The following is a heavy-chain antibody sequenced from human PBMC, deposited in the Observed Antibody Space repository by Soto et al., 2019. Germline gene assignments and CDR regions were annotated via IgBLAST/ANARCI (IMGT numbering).Heavy chain of an antibody. CDR1: GCSISSYY. CDR3: ARSGSYYAFDI. J-gene: IGHJ3*02. CDR2: IYYSGST. Sequence: PSETLSVTCPVSGCSISSYYWSWIRQPPGKGLEWIGYIYYSGSTNYNPSLKSRVTISVDTSKNQFSLKLSSVTAADTAVYYCARSGSYYAFDIWGQGTMVTVSS. V-gene: IGHV4-59*01. D-gene: IGHD1-26*01.